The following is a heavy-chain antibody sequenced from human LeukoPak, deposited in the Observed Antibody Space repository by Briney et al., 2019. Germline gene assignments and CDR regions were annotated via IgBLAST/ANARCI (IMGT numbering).Heavy chain of an antibody. CDR1: GFSLSTSGVG. V-gene: IGHV2-5*02. J-gene: IGHJ3*02. Sequence: SGPTLVNPTQTLTLTCTFSGFSLSTSGVGVGWIRQPPGKALEWLALIYWDDDKRYSPSLKSRLTITKDTSKNQVVLTMTNMDPVDTATYYCAHAELRDYYDSSGYTYDAFDIWGQGTMVTVSS. D-gene: IGHD3-22*01. CDR2: IYWDDDK. CDR3: AHAELRDYYDSSGYTYDAFDI.